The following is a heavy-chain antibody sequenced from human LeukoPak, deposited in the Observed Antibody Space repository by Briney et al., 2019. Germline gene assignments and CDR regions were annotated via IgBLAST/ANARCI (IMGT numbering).Heavy chain of an antibody. CDR3: AKDLDSSSSDY. CDR1: GFTFGSYW. D-gene: IGHD6-6*01. Sequence: PSGGSLRLSCAASGFTFGSYWMHWVRQGPGKGLVWVSAINTDGSNTRYADSVKGRFTISRDNAKNTLYLQMNSLRAEDTAVYYCAKDLDSSSSDYWGQGTLVTVSS. V-gene: IGHV3-74*01. J-gene: IGHJ4*02. CDR2: INTDGSNT.